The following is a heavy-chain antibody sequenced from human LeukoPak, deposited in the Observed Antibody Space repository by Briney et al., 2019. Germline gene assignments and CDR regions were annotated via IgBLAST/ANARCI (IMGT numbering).Heavy chain of an antibody. CDR3: ARGVYCSGGNCYLPLDY. D-gene: IGHD2-15*01. CDR1: GGSFSGYY. CDR2: INHSGST. Sequence: SETLSLTCAVYGGSFSGYYWSWIRQPPGKGLERIGEINHSGSTNYSPSLQSRVTISVDTSKNQFSLKLSSVTAADTAVYYCARGVYCSGGNCYLPLDYWGQGTLVTVSS. V-gene: IGHV4-34*01. J-gene: IGHJ4*02.